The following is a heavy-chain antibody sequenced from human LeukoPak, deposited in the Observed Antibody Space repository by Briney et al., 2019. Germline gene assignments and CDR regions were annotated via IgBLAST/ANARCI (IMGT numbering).Heavy chain of an antibody. Sequence: GGSLRLSCAASGFTFSSYGMHWVRQAPGKGLEWVAFIRFDGSYKDYADSVKGRFTISRDKSKNTLYLQMNSLRAEDTAVYYCAKAAPVSIQLWPPNWFDPWGQGTLVTVSS. CDR1: GFTFSSYG. CDR2: IRFDGSYK. CDR3: AKAAPVSIQLWPPNWFDP. V-gene: IGHV3-30*02. D-gene: IGHD5-18*01. J-gene: IGHJ5*02.